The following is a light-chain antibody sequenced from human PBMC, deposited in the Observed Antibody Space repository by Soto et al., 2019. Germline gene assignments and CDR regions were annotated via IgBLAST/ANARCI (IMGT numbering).Light chain of an antibody. CDR1: QSVSNNY. CDR3: QQYGSSPPYT. V-gene: IGKV3-20*01. Sequence: EVVLTQSPGTLSLSRGERATLSCRASQSVSNNYFAWYQQKPGQAPSLLIFGSSDRATGIPDRFSGSGSGTDFTLTISRLEPEDSAVYYCQQYGSSPPYTFGQGTKLEIK. CDR2: GSS. J-gene: IGKJ2*01.